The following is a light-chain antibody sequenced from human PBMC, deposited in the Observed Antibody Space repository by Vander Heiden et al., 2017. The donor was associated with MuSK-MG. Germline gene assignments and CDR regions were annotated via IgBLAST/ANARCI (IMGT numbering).Light chain of an antibody. Sequence: EIVLTQSPGTLSLSPGERATLSCRASQSVASNHLVWYQQKPGQSPRHLIFGASIRASGIPDRFSGSGSGTDFTLTISRLEPEDFAVYYCQQYGSSPITFGQGTRLEI. CDR1: QSVASNH. V-gene: IGKV3-20*01. CDR2: GAS. J-gene: IGKJ5*01. CDR3: QQYGSSPIT.